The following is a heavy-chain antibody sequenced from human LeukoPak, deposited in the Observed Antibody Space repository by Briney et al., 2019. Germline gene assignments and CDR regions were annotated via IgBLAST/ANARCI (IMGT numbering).Heavy chain of an antibody. V-gene: IGHV3-74*01. CDR2: INNDGSRT. D-gene: IGHD6-13*01. Sequence: GGSLRLSFEASGFTLSGYWMHWVRQAPGTRLVWVSRINNDGSRTTYAVSVKGRFTISRDNSKNTLYLQMNSLRAEDTAVYCCAKDRSSTWYGAFDIWGQGTMVIVSS. CDR3: AKDRSSTWYGAFDI. CDR1: GFTLSGYW. J-gene: IGHJ3*02.